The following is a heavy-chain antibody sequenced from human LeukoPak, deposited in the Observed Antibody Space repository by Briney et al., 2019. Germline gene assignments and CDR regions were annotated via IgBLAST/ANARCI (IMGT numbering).Heavy chain of an antibody. V-gene: IGHV1-18*01. J-gene: IGHJ5*02. Sequence: ASVKVSCKASGYTFTSYGISWVRQAPGQGLEWMGWISAYNGNTNYAQKLQGRVTMTTDTSTSTAYMELRSLRSDDTAVYYCAKDPVVVPAAMEVDNWFDPWGQGTLVTVSS. D-gene: IGHD2-2*01. CDR3: AKDPVVVPAAMEVDNWFDP. CDR1: GYTFTSYG. CDR2: ISAYNGNT.